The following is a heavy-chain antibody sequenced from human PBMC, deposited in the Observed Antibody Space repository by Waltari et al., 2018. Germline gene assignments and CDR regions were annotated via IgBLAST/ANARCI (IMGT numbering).Heavy chain of an antibody. CDR3: ARDGPLITGTGAFDI. D-gene: IGHD1-20*01. V-gene: IGHV4-39*02. J-gene: IGHJ3*02. Sequence: QLQLQESGPGLVKPSETLSLTCTVSGGSISSSSYYWGWIRQPPGKGLEWIGSIYYSGSTYYNPSLKSRVTISVDTSKNQFSLKLSSVTAADTAVYYCARDGPLITGTGAFDIWGQGTMVTVSS. CDR1: GGSISSSSYY. CDR2: IYYSGST.